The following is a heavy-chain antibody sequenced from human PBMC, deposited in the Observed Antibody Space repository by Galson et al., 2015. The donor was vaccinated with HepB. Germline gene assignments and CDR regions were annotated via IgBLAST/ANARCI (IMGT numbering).Heavy chain of an antibody. D-gene: IGHD3-16*01. CDR1: GFTLSTYW. CDR2: IKQDGSET. V-gene: IGHV3-7*03. Sequence: SLRLSCAASGFTLSTYWMSWVRQAPGKGLEWVANIKQDGSETCYLDSVKGRFTISRDNAKNSLSLQMNSLRAEDTAVYYCARGGDWAFNSWGQGTMVTVSS. CDR3: ARGGDWAFNS. J-gene: IGHJ3*02.